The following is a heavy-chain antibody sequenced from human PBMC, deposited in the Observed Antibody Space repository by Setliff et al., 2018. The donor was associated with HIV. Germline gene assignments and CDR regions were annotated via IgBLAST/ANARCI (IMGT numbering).Heavy chain of an antibody. J-gene: IGHJ5*02. CDR2: ISYTGST. Sequence: SETLSLTCTVSGGSISSGSYFWSWIRQPPGKGLELIGYISYTGSTNYNPSLKSRVTISVDRSKNQFSLKLNSMTAADTAFYYCARGNMPYISIIRGSAWLDPWGRGALVTVSS. V-gene: IGHV4-61*01. CDR1: GGSISSGSYF. D-gene: IGHD3-10*01. CDR3: ARGNMPYISIIRGSAWLDP.